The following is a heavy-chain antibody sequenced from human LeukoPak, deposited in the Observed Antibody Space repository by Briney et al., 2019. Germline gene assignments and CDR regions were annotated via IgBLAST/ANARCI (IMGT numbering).Heavy chain of an antibody. CDR3: ARHLSVDYDFWSGYSPGYFDL. CDR2: IYYSGST. CDR1: GGSISIYY. J-gene: IGHJ2*01. D-gene: IGHD3-3*01. Sequence: PSETLSLTCTVSGGSISIYYWSWIRQPPGKGLEWIGYIYYSGSTNYNPSLKSRVTISVDKSKNQFSLKLSSVTAADTAVYYCARHLSVDYDFWSGYSPGYFDLWGRGTLVTVSS. V-gene: IGHV4-59*08.